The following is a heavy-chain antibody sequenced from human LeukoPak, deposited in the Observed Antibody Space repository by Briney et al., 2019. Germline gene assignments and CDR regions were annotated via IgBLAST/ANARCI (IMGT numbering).Heavy chain of an antibody. D-gene: IGHD5-18*01. J-gene: IGHJ3*02. CDR2: ISAYNGNT. CDR3: ATSGYTYGALDI. V-gene: IGHV1-18*01. CDR1: GYTFTSYG. Sequence: ASVKVSCKASGYTFTSYGISWVRQAPGQGLEWMGWISAYNGNTNYAQKLQGRVTMTTDTSTSTAYMELTRLRSDDTAMYYCATSGYTYGALDIWGQGTMVTVSS.